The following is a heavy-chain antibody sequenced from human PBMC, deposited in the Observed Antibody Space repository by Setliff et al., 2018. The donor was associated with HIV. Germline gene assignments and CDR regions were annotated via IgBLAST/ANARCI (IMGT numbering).Heavy chain of an antibody. Sequence: ETLSLTCAVYGGSVSGYYWSWVRQAPGKGLEWVANIKQDGSEKYCVDSVKGRFTISRDNAKNSLYLQMNSLRAEDTAMYYCARDKGPPPVVHLDYWGQGTLVTVSS. CDR1: GGSVSGYY. V-gene: IGHV3-7*03. CDR3: ARDKGPPPVVHLDY. J-gene: IGHJ4*02. D-gene: IGHD3-10*02. CDR2: IKQDGSEK.